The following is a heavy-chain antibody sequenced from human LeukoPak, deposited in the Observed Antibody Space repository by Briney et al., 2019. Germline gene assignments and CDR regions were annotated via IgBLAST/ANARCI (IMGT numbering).Heavy chain of an antibody. J-gene: IGHJ4*02. Sequence: SQTPSLTCAISGDSVSSNSAAWNWIRQSPSRGLEWLGRTYYRSKWYNDYAVSVKSRITINPDTSKNQFSLKLTSVTAADTAVYYCARQTGSGLFILPGGQGTLVTVSS. D-gene: IGHD3/OR15-3a*01. V-gene: IGHV6-1*01. CDR3: ARQTGSGLFILP. CDR1: GDSVSSNSAA. CDR2: TYYRSKWYN.